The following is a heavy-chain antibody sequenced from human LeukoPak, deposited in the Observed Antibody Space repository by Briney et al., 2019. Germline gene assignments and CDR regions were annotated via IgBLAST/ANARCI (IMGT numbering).Heavy chain of an antibody. CDR3: AKAHRLCELGNCNSQIQY. Sequence: GGSLRLSCVTSGFTFSDYPMTWVRQGPGKGLEWISTISGDSAEIVYADSVKGRFTISRDNSKSTLVLQMSSLRGEDTAANYCAKAHRLCELGNCNSQIQYWGHGTLVSVTS. CDR1: GFTFSDYP. D-gene: IGHD2-15*01. V-gene: IGHV3-23*01. J-gene: IGHJ4*01. CDR2: ISGDSAEI.